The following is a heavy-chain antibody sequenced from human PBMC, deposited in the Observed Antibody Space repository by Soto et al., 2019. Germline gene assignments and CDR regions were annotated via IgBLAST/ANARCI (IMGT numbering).Heavy chain of an antibody. D-gene: IGHD5-12*01. CDR3: ARASSKWLRLSYYYYGMDV. J-gene: IGHJ6*02. CDR2: IIPIFGTA. Sequence: SLKVSCKASGGTFSSYAISWVRQAPGQGLEWMGGIIPIFGTANYAQKFQGRVTITADESTSTAYMELSSLRSEDTAVYYCARASSKWLRLSYYYYGMDVWGQGTTVTVSS. CDR1: GGTFSSYA. V-gene: IGHV1-69*13.